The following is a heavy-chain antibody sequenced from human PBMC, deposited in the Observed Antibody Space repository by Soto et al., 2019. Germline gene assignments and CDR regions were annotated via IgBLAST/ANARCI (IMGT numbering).Heavy chain of an antibody. V-gene: IGHV3-30*03. D-gene: IGHD4-17*01. CDR1: GFSFSTYG. Sequence: GGSLRLSCATSGFSFSTYGMHWVRQAPGKGLEWVAVMSYDGSNKYYADSVKGRFTISRDNSKHTLYVQMNSLRAEDTAVYYFARARLHYGDAPIDYVGRGTLVTVSS. CDR3: ARARLHYGDAPIDY. J-gene: IGHJ4*02. CDR2: MSYDGSNK.